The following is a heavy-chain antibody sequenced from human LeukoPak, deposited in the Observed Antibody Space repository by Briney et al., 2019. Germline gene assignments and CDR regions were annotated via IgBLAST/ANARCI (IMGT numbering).Heavy chain of an antibody. Sequence: ASVKVSCKASGYTFTTYSLAWVRQAPGQSLEWMGWISVNNGGANYAQSFQDRVTLTRDTSTNTAYLDLRSLRADDTAIIYCATATQPRGYFLHWGQGTLVTVSS. CDR3: ATATQPRGYFLH. CDR1: GYTFTTYS. CDR2: ISVNNGGA. D-gene: IGHD2-2*01. J-gene: IGHJ1*01. V-gene: IGHV1-18*01.